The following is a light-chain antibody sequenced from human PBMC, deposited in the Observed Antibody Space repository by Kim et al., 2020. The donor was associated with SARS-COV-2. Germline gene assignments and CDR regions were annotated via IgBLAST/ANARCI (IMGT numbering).Light chain of an antibody. J-gene: IGLJ2*01. CDR3: AAWDDSLNAVV. Sequence: QSVLTQPPSASGTPGQRVTISCSGSSSNIGSNTVNWYQQLPGTAPKLLIYSNNQQPSGVPDRFSGSKSGTSASLAISGLQSEDEADYYCAAWDDSLNAVVFGGGTQLTVL. V-gene: IGLV1-44*01. CDR2: SNN. CDR1: SSNIGSNT.